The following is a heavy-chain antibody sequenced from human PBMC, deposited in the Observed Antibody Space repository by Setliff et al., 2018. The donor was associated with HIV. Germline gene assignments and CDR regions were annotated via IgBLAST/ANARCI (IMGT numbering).Heavy chain of an antibody. CDR3: ARQPTDTSGYNNWFDS. Sequence: PGESLKISCKGSGYRFTSHWIAWVRQMPGKGLEWMGIIYPGDSDTRYSPSFEGQVTMSADKSINTAYLQWNSLKASDTAMYYCARQPTDTSGYNNWFDSWGQGTLVTVSS. V-gene: IGHV5-51*01. CDR1: GYRFTSHW. CDR2: IYPGDSDT. D-gene: IGHD3-3*01. J-gene: IGHJ5*01.